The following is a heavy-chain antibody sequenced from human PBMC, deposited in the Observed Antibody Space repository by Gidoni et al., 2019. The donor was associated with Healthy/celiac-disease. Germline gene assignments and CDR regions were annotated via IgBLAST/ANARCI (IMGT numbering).Heavy chain of an antibody. V-gene: IGHV4-61*01. J-gene: IGHJ3*02. CDR1: AGSVSRCRYY. Sequence: VQLQESGPGLVPPSATLSLPCPVPAGSVSRCRYYWSWIRQPPGKGLEWIGDIYYSGSTNYNPSLKSRVTISVDTSKNQFSLKLSSVTAADTAVYYGARAWYYGSGIGDAFDIWGQGTMVTVSS. CDR2: IYYSGST. D-gene: IGHD3-10*01. CDR3: ARAWYYGSGIGDAFDI.